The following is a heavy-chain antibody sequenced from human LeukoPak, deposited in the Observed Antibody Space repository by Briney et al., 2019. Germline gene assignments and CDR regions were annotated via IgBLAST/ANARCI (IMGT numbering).Heavy chain of an antibody. V-gene: IGHV4-59*02. J-gene: IGHJ4*02. Sequence: SETLSLTCVVSGGSVSGYYWGWIRQPPGRGLEWIGYVYYSGSTNYNPSFKSRITISVDTSRSQFSLQLSSVTAADTAVYYCARIHRYCSGGACYVLDNWGQGALVAVSS. CDR1: GGSVSGYY. D-gene: IGHD2-15*01. CDR3: ARIHRYCSGGACYVLDN. CDR2: VYYSGST.